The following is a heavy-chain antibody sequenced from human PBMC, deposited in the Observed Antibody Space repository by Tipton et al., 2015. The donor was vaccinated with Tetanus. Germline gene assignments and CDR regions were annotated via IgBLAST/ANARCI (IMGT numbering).Heavy chain of an antibody. CDR1: GGSISSSNW. CDR2: IHLSGST. J-gene: IGHJ4*02. V-gene: IGHV4-4*02. D-gene: IGHD2-21*01. Sequence: TLSLTCAVSGGSISSSNWWSWVRQSPGKGLEWIGEIHLSGSTSYNPSLKSRVSMSVDKSKNQFSLKLNSVTAADWAIYYCARGPKHRLRAGQVCWGQGILVTVSS. CDR3: ARGPKHRLRAGQVC.